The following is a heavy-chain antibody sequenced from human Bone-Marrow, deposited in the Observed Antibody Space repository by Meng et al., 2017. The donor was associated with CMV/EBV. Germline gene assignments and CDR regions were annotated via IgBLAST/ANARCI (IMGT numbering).Heavy chain of an antibody. CDR3: ARDPSNSGWDYFDY. Sequence: DSVSSNRADWNWIRQSPSRGLEWLGNTYYRSKWNNDYALSVKSRITINPDTSKNQFSLQLDSVTPEDTAVYYCARDPSNSGWDYFDYGGKG. CDR1: DSVSSNRAD. D-gene: IGHD6-19*01. CDR2: TYYRSKWNN. J-gene: IGHJ4*02. V-gene: IGHV6-1*01.